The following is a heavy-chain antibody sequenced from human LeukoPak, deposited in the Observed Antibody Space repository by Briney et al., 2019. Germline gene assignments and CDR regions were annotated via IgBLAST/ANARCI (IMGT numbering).Heavy chain of an antibody. D-gene: IGHD5-24*01. CDR3: ARIRDGYNDAYDI. J-gene: IGHJ3*02. CDR2: IIPLFGTA. V-gene: IGHV1-69*05. CDR1: GGTFRSYV. Sequence: SVKVSCKASGGTFRSYVISWVRQAPGHGLEWMGGIIPLFGTANHAQKFQGRVTMTRDTSTSTVYMGLSSLRSEDTAVYYCARIRDGYNDAYDIWGQGTMVTVSS.